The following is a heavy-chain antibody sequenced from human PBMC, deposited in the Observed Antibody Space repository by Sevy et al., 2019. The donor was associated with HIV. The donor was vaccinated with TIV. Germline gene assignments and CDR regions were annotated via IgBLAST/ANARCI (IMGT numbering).Heavy chain of an antibody. CDR2: IIPIFGTA. CDR1: GGTFSSYA. CDR3: ARVFEGVYNVHYYYMDV. V-gene: IGHV1-69*06. Sequence: ASVKVSCKASGGTFSSYAISWVRQAPGQGLEWMGGIIPIFGTANYAQEFQGRVTITVDKSTSTAYMELSSLRSEDTAVYYCARVFEGVYNVHYYYMDVWGKGTTVTVSS. J-gene: IGHJ6*03. D-gene: IGHD1-20*01.